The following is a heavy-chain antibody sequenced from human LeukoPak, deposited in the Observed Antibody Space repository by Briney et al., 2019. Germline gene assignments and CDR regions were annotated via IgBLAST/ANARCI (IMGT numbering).Heavy chain of an antibody. D-gene: IGHD5-12*01. Sequence: SETLSLTCTVSGGSVSNASYYWSWIRQPPGKGLDWIGYVYYSGSTNYSPSLKSRVTISLDTPKNQFSLRLNSVTAADTAVYYCARGVAGYGPYDYWGQGTLVTVSS. J-gene: IGHJ4*02. V-gene: IGHV4-61*01. CDR2: VYYSGST. CDR3: ARGVAGYGPYDY. CDR1: GGSVSNASYY.